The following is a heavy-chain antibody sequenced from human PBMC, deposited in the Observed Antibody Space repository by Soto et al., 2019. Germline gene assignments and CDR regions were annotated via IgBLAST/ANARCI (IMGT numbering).Heavy chain of an antibody. Sequence: GGSLRLSCAASGFAFSSYAMHWVRRAPGKGLEWVAVISYDASNKYYADSVKGRFTLSRDNSKKTMYLQMSSLRAEDTAVYYCARPFSSGWYGDFDYWGQGTLVTVSS. CDR3: ARPFSSGWYGDFDY. D-gene: IGHD6-19*01. V-gene: IGHV3-30-3*01. J-gene: IGHJ4*02. CDR2: ISYDASNK. CDR1: GFAFSSYA.